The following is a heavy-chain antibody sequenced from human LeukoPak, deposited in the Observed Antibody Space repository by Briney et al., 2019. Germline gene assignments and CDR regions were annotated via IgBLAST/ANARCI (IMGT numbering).Heavy chain of an antibody. Sequence: PGGSLRLSCAASGLTNSSSWMTWARQAPGKGQERVSTIKDDGSDRYYVDSVKGRFSISRDNATNTLYLQMNSLRLEDMAMYYCADLGYSDWGQGTLVTVSS. V-gene: IGHV3-7*02. CDR1: GLTNSSSW. J-gene: IGHJ4*02. D-gene: IGHD5-18*01. CDR2: IKDDGSDR. CDR3: ADLGYSD.